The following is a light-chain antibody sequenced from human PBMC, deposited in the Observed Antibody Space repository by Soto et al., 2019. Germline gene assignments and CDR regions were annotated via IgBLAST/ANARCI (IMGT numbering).Light chain of an antibody. CDR2: EVS. CDR3: SSYVDTYTYL. CDR1: SRDVGGYNY. Sequence: QSALTQPASVSGSPGQSITISCTGTSRDVGGYNYVSWHQQHPGKAPKVIITEVSNRPSGVSNRFSGSKSGNTASLTISGLQAEDEADYYCSSYVDTYTYLFGPGTKLTVL. V-gene: IGLV2-14*01. J-gene: IGLJ1*01.